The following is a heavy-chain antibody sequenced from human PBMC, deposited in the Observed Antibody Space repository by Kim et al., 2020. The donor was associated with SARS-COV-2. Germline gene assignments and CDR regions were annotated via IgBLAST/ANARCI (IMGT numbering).Heavy chain of an antibody. Sequence: GGSLRLSCAASGFTFSSYCVRWVRQAPGKGLEWVSSIWCDGNNTNDAYAVKGRFTITRDNSEKPVYQQVNSLRAEDTAVYYCARVSVVEATLGLDFDYWG. D-gene: IGHD1-26*01. V-gene: IGHV3-33*08. J-gene: IGHJ4*01. CDR2: IWCDGNNT. CDR1: GFTFSSYC. CDR3: ARVSVVEATLGLDFDY.